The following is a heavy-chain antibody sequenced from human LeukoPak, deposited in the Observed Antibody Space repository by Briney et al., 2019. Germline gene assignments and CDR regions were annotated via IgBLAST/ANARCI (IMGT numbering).Heavy chain of an antibody. V-gene: IGHV3-49*03. CDR2: IRSKAYGGTT. D-gene: IGHD6-19*01. Sequence: PGGSLRLSCAASGFTFSSYSMSWFRQAPGKGLEWVGFIRSKAYGGTTEYAASVKGRFTISRDDSKSIAYLQMNSLKTEDTAVYYCTRDSRSSGWYLVEYWGQGTLVTVSS. J-gene: IGHJ4*02. CDR1: GFTFSSYS. CDR3: TRDSRSSGWYLVEY.